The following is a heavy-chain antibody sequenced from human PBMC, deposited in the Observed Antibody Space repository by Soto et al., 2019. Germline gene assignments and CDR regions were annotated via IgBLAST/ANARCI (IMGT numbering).Heavy chain of an antibody. V-gene: IGHV4-39*01. D-gene: IGHD4-17*01. J-gene: IGHJ4*02. CDR1: GCSVTNSSYY. CDR2: VYYRGRS. Sequence: SATLSLTCPVSGCSVTNSSYYWVWIRQSPGKGLEWIGSVYYRGRSYSKSSVKSRVTISVDTSKNRFSLSLNSVTASDTAVYFCVSQRTTVPTQAYFDYWGPGALVTVSS. CDR3: VSQRTTVPTQAYFDY.